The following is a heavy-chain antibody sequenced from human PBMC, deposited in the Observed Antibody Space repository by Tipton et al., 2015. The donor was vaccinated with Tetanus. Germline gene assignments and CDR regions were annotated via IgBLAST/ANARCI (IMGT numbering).Heavy chain of an antibody. Sequence: LRLSCAVSGFTFSPFSMNWVRQAPGKGLEWIGYMFYSGSAYYNPSLKSRITISMDTSRNQFSLNLSSVTAADTAVYYCARGPTATSDYWGQGTLVTVSS. J-gene: IGHJ4*02. CDR1: GFTFSPFS. CDR3: ARGPTATSDY. CDR2: MFYSGSA. D-gene: IGHD4-17*01. V-gene: IGHV4-30-4*08.